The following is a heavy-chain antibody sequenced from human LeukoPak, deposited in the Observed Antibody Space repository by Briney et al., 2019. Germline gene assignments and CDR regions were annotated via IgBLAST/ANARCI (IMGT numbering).Heavy chain of an antibody. D-gene: IGHD3-22*01. CDR2: IRSKAYGGTT. CDR3: TREHDSSGYYKLLFDS. V-gene: IGHV3-49*04. CDR1: GFTFGDYA. Sequence: PGGSLRLSCTASGFTFGDYAMGWVRQAPGKGLEWVGFIRSKAYGGTTEYAASVEGRFTISRDDSKNIAYVQMNSLEIEDTAVYYCTREHDSSGYYKLLFDSWGQGTLVTVSS. J-gene: IGHJ4*02.